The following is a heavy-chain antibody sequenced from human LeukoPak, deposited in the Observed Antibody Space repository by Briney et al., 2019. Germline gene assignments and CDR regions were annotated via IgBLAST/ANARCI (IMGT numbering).Heavy chain of an antibody. Sequence: SETLSLTCTVSGGSIRGYYCNWLRQPPGEGLEWIGFIYSSGSTAYNPSLKSRVTISLDTSKNQFSLRLNSVTAADTAVYYCARTKYSSSWYLYWGQGTLVTVSS. CDR2: IYSSGST. V-gene: IGHV4-59*01. J-gene: IGHJ4*02. CDR1: GGSIRGYY. D-gene: IGHD6-13*01. CDR3: ARTKYSSSWYLY.